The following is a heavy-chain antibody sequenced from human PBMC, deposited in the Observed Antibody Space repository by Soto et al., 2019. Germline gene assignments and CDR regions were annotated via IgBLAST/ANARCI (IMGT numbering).Heavy chain of an antibody. CDR2: IWYDGSNK. D-gene: IGHD2-2*01. J-gene: IGHJ6*03. Sequence: GGSLRLSCAASGFTFSSYGMHWVRQAPGKGLEWVAVIWYDGSNKYYADSVKGRFTISRGNSKNTLYLQMNSLRAEDTAVYYCARTPVPGYCSSTSCYAPYLYYYYYMDVWGKGTTVTVSS. CDR3: ARTPVPGYCSSTSCYAPYLYYYYYMDV. V-gene: IGHV3-33*01. CDR1: GFTFSSYG.